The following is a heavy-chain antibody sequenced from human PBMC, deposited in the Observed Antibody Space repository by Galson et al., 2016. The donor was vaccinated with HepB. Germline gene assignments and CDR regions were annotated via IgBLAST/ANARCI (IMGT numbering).Heavy chain of an antibody. CDR3: AKDGRIYCSSASCHDHFHY. Sequence: LRLSCAASGFTFSSYGMHWVRQAPGKGLEWVAFISYDGSNKKYADSVKGRFTIPRDNSKKTLYLQMNSLRAEDTAVYYCAKDGRIYCSSASCHDHFHYWGQGTLVTVSS. D-gene: IGHD2-2*01. CDR1: GFTFSSYG. V-gene: IGHV3-30*18. CDR2: ISYDGSNK. J-gene: IGHJ4*02.